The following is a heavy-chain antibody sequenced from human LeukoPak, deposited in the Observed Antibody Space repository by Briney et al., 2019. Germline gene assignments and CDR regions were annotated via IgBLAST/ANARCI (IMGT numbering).Heavy chain of an antibody. CDR2: IKHSGST. CDR1: GGSFSGYY. D-gene: IGHD6-19*01. CDR3: ARPNPRKGSSGWSTRGYWYFDL. V-gene: IGHV4-34*01. Sequence: SETLSLTCAVYGGSFSGYYWSWIRQPPGKGLEWIGEIKHSGSTNYNPSLKSRVTISVDTSKNQFSLKLSSVTAADTAVYYCARPNPRKGSSGWSTRGYWYFDLWGRGTLVTVSS. J-gene: IGHJ2*01.